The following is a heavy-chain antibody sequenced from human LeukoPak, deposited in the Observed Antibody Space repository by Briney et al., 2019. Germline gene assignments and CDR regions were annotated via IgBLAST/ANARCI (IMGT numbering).Heavy chain of an antibody. CDR3: ARGGSVGGGFDSSGYYSDS. D-gene: IGHD3-22*01. CDR2: ISSSGTTI. V-gene: IGHV3-48*03. Sequence: GGSLRLSCAASGFSFSSYEMNWVRQGPGKGLEWVSYISSSGTTIHYADSVKGRFTISRDNAKNSLYLQMNSLRAEDTALYYCARGGSVGGGFDSSGYYSDSWGQGTLVTVSS. CDR1: GFSFSSYE. J-gene: IGHJ4*02.